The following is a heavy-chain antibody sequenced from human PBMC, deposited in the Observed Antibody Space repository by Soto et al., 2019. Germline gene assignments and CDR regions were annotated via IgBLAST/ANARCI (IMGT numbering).Heavy chain of an antibody. CDR1: GFTFSSYW. J-gene: IGHJ2*01. CDR3: ARDHDVVGVAAIVWYFDL. Sequence: EVQLVESGGGLVQPGGSLRLSCAASGFTFSSYWMSWVRQAPGKGLEWVANIKQDGSEKYYVDSVKGRFTISRDNAKNSLYLQMNSLRAEDTAVYYCARDHDVVGVAAIVWYFDLWGRGTLVTVSS. V-gene: IGHV3-7*01. CDR2: IKQDGSEK. D-gene: IGHD2-15*01.